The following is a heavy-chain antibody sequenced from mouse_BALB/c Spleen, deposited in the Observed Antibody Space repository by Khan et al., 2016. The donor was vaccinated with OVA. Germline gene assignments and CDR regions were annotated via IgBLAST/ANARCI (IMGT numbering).Heavy chain of an antibody. D-gene: IGHD1-1*01. CDR1: GYSFTDYN. V-gene: IGHV1S135*01. Sequence: VQLKEFGPELVSPGASVKVSCKASGYSFTDYNIYWVKQGHGKSLEWIGYIDPYNGGTSYNQKFKGKATLTVDKSSSTAFMHLNRLTSEDSAVYHCALIYYYGTGFDYWGQGTTLTVSS. CDR2: IDPYNGGT. J-gene: IGHJ2*01. CDR3: ALIYYYGTGFDY.